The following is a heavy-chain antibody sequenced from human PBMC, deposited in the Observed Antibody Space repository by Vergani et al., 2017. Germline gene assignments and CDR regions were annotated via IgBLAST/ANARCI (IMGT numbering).Heavy chain of an antibody. CDR3: ARDRGGWNDPTLDY. V-gene: IGHV3-21*01. Sequence: EVQLVESGGGLVKPGGSLRLSCAASGFTFSSYSMNWVRQAPGKGLEWVSSISSSSSYIYYADSLKGRFTISRDNAKKSLYLQMNSLRAEDTAVYYCARDRGGWNDPTLDYGGQGTLVTVSS. CDR1: GFTFSSYS. D-gene: IGHD1-1*01. J-gene: IGHJ4*02. CDR2: ISSSSSYI.